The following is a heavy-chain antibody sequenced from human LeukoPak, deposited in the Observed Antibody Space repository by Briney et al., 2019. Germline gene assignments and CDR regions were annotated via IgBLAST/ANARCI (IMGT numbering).Heavy chain of an antibody. CDR2: INHSGST. V-gene: IGHV4-34*01. CDR3: ARGRFRIMTH. J-gene: IGHJ4*02. Sequence: SETLSLTCAVYGGSFSSYYWSWIRQPPGKGLEWIGEINHSGSTNYNPSLKSRVTISVDTSKNQFSLKLSSVTAADTAVYYCARGRFRIMTHWGQGTLVTVSS. D-gene: IGHD3-16*01. CDR1: GGSFSSYY.